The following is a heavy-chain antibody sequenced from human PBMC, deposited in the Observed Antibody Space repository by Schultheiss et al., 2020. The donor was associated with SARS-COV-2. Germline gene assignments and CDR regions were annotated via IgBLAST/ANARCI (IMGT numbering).Heavy chain of an antibody. CDR1: GYTFTSYD. Sequence: ASVKVSCKASGYTFTSYDINWVRQATGQGLEWMGWMNPNSGNTGYAQKFQGRVTMTRDTSTSTVYMELSSLRSEDTAVYYCARGGYSSSSANYYYYYMDVWGKGTTVTVSS. V-gene: IGHV1-8*01. J-gene: IGHJ6*03. CDR2: MNPNSGNT. D-gene: IGHD6-6*01. CDR3: ARGGYSSSSANYYYYYMDV.